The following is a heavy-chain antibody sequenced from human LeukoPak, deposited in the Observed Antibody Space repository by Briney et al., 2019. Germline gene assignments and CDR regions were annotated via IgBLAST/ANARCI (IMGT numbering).Heavy chain of an antibody. J-gene: IGHJ3*02. CDR3: ARGSTVTTLFAFDI. CDR2: INHSGNS. D-gene: IGHD4-17*01. Sequence: SETLSLTCAVYGGSFSDYYWSWIRQPPGKGLEWIGEINHSGNSNYNPSLKSRVTMSVDASKNQFSLKLSSVTAADTAVYYCARGSTVTTLFAFDIWGQGTMVTVSS. CDR1: GGSFSDYY. V-gene: IGHV4-34*01.